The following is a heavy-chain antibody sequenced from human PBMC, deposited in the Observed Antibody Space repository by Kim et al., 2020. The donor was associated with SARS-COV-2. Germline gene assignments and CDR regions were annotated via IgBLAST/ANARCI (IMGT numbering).Heavy chain of an antibody. D-gene: IGHD6-13*01. V-gene: IGHV4-61*01. CDR3: ARGLGGIAAAGPTVAPYFDY. CDR2: IYYSGST. J-gene: IGHJ4*02. CDR1: GGSVSSGSYY. Sequence: SETLSLTCTVSGGSVSSGSYYWSWIRQPPGKGLEWIGYIYYSGSTNYNPSLKSRVTISVDTSKNQFSLKLSSVTAADTAVYYCARGLGGIAAAGPTVAPYFDYWGQGTLVTVSS.